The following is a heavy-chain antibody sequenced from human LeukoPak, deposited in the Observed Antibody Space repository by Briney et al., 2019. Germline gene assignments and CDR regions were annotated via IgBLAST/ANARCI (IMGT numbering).Heavy chain of an antibody. CDR2: IYYSGNT. D-gene: IGHD5-18*01. CDR3: ARLAYTYGLADY. CDR1: GGSISGSDYY. Sequence: SETLSLTCTVSGGSISGSDYYWAWIRQPPGEGLEWIGNIYYSGNTYYNPSLQSRVTVSVDTSKNQFSLKLSSVTAADTAVYYCARLAYTYGLADYWGQGILVTVSS. V-gene: IGHV4-39*01. J-gene: IGHJ4*02.